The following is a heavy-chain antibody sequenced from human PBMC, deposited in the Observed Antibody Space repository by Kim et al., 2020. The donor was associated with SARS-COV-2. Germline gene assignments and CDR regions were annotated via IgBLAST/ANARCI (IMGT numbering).Heavy chain of an antibody. CDR2: IYSGGST. Sequence: GGSLRLSCAASGFTVSSNYMSWVRQAPGKGLEWVSVIYSGGSTYYADSVKGRFTISRDNSKNTLYLQMNSLRAEDTAVYYCARDRYDFWSGYLDVWGQGTTVTVSS. J-gene: IGHJ6*02. CDR3: ARDRYDFWSGYLDV. D-gene: IGHD3-3*01. CDR1: GFTVSSNY. V-gene: IGHV3-53*01.